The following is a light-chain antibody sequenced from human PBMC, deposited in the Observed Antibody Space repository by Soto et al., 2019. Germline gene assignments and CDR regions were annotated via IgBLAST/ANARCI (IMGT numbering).Light chain of an antibody. Sequence: DIQMNQSPSTLSSSLVDIFPIPCFAIQSISSWLAWYQQKPGKAPKLLIYDASSLESGVPSRFSGSGSGTEFTLTISSLQPDDFATYYCQQYNSYSLTWTFGQGTKVDI. J-gene: IGKJ1*01. CDR1: QSISSW. CDR3: QQYNSYSLTWT. V-gene: IGKV1-5*01. CDR2: DAS.